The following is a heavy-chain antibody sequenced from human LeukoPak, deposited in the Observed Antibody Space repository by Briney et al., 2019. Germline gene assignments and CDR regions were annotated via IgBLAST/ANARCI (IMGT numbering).Heavy chain of an antibody. CDR2: ISGSSDST. V-gene: IGHV3-23*01. CDR3: AKGPRWTDY. Sequence: PGGSLRLSCAASGFTFSSYGMSWVRQTPGKGLEWVSAISGSSDSTYYADSVKGRFTISGDNSKNTLYLQMTSLRAEDTAVYYCAKGPRWTDYWGQGTLVTVSS. D-gene: IGHD4-23*01. J-gene: IGHJ4*02. CDR1: GFTFSSYG.